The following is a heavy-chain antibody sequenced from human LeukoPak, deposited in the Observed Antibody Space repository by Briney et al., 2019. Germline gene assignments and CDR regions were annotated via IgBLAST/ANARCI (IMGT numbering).Heavy chain of an antibody. D-gene: IGHD3-22*01. CDR1: GGSISSSSYY. Sequence: KPSASLSLTCTVSGGSISSSSYYWGWIRQPPGKGLEWIGSIYYSGNTYYNPSRKSRVTISVDTSKNQFSLNLSSVTAADTAVYYCARLYYDSSGYYQICYFDYWGQGTLVTVSS. J-gene: IGHJ4*02. CDR2: IYYSGNT. V-gene: IGHV4-39*01. CDR3: ARLYYDSSGYYQICYFDY.